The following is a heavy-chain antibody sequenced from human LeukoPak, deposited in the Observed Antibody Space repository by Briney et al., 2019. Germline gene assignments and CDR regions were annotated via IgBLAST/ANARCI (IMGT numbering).Heavy chain of an antibody. CDR1: GYTFTSYS. CDR3: ARDSGGTSGSYEFDWFDP. D-gene: IGHD3-10*01. J-gene: IGHJ5*02. Sequence: GASVKVSCKASGYTFTSYSMHWVRQAPGQGLEWMGIINPTGGSTTYAQKFQGRLTMTRDTSTNTVYMELSSLRSEDTAMFYCARDSGGTSGSYEFDWFDPWGQGTPVIVSS. V-gene: IGHV1-46*01. CDR2: INPTGGST.